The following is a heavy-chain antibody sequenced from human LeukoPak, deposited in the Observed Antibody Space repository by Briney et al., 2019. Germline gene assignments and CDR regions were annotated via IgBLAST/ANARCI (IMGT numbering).Heavy chain of an antibody. D-gene: IGHD3-22*01. V-gene: IGHV1-8*03. CDR2: MNPNSGNT. Sequence: ASVKVSCKASGYTFTNYHINWVRQATGQGLEWMGWMNPNSGNTGYAQKFQGRVTFTRDTSVSTAYMELSSLRSEDTAVYYCARGDQFLYYYDSNPFDYWGQGTLVTVSS. J-gene: IGHJ4*02. CDR3: ARGDQFLYYYDSNPFDY. CDR1: GYTFTNYH.